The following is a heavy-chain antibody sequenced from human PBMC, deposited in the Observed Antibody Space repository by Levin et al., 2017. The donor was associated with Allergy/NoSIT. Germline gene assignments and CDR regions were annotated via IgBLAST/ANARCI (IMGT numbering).Heavy chain of an antibody. Sequence: SCAASGFMFSSYTMLWVRLAPGKGLQFVASISPSSDHMHYGDSVKGRFTVSRDNGKNSLILQMNSLRADDTAVYYCASDVNWVDYWGQGTLVTVSS. CDR2: ISPSSDHM. V-gene: IGHV3-21*01. CDR1: GFMFSSYT. CDR3: ASDVNWVDY. J-gene: IGHJ4*02. D-gene: IGHD7-27*01.